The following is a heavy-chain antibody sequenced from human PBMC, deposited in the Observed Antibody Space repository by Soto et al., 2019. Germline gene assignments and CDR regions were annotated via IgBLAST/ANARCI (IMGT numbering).Heavy chain of an antibody. J-gene: IGHJ6*03. D-gene: IGHD6-6*01. CDR2: MNPNSGNT. Sequence: ASVKVSCKASGYTFTSYDINWVRQATGQGLEWMGWMNPNSGNTGYAQKFQGRVTMTRNTSISTAYMELSSLRSEDTAVYYCARVKAARLGYYSYYYMDVWGKGTTVTVSS. V-gene: IGHV1-8*01. CDR1: GYTFTSYD. CDR3: ARVKAARLGYYSYYYMDV.